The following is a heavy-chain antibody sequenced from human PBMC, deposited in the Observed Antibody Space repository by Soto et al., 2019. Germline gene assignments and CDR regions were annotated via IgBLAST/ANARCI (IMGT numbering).Heavy chain of an antibody. V-gene: IGHV3-21*06. D-gene: IGHD6-13*01. Sequence: GGSLRLSCAASGFTFTSYTMNSDRQAPGKGLERGSSRSRSVDYIYYANSMKSRLTSSRDNAKNLLFLDMNSLTGADTAVYYCARARVYATGPLDLWGQGPLVTVSS. CDR3: ARARVYATGPLDL. CDR2: RSRSVDYI. J-gene: IGHJ4*02. CDR1: GFTFTSYT.